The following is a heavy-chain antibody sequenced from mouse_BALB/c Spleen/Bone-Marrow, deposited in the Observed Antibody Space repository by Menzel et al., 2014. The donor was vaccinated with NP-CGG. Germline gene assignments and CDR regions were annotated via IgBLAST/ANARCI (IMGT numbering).Heavy chain of an antibody. J-gene: IGHJ1*01. CDR1: GYTFTDYW. V-gene: IGHV1-7*01. CDR2: INPSSGYT. Sequence: QVQLKDSGAELAKPGASVKMSCKASGYTFTDYWMHWVKQGPGQGLEWIGYINPSSGYTEYNQKFKDKAALTADKSSSTAYMQLNILTSEDSAVYYCARRYGSLWYFDVWGAGTTVTVSS. CDR3: ARRYGSLWYFDV. D-gene: IGHD1-1*01.